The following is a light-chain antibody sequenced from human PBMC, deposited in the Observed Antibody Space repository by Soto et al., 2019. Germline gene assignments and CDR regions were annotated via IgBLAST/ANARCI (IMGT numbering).Light chain of an antibody. CDR1: QDIRSH. J-gene: IGKJ1*01. CDR3: QQYGTSPRT. CDR2: DAS. V-gene: IGKV3-20*01. Sequence: VLTQSPGALSLSPGERVTLSCRASQDIRSHLAWYQQKPGQAPRLLIFDASSRATGIPDRFSGSGSGTDFTLSISRLEPEDFAVYYCQQYGTSPRTFGQGTKVDIK.